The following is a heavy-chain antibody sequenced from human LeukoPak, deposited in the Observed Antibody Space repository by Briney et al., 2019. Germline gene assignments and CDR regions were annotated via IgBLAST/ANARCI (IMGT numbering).Heavy chain of an antibody. J-gene: IGHJ3*02. CDR3: ARHLYDSSGYYFKPQGLWGNDAFDI. D-gene: IGHD3-22*01. Sequence: SETLSLTCTVSGGSISSYYRSWVRQPPGKGLEWIGYIYYGGSTNYNPSLKSRVTISVDTSKNQFSLKLSSVTAADTAVYYCARHLYDSSGYYFKPQGLWGNDAFDIWGQGTMVTVSS. CDR2: IYYGGST. CDR1: GGSISSYY. V-gene: IGHV4-59*08.